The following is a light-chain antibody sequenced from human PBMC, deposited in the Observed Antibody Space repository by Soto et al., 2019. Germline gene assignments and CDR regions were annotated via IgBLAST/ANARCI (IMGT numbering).Light chain of an antibody. CDR2: AAS. CDR3: QQYNSAPVW. J-gene: IGKJ1*01. Sequence: DIQMKQSPSSLSASVGDRVTITCRASQGISNYLAWYQQVQGKVPELLIYAASTLQTGVPLRFSGSGSGTEFTLTISSLQPEDVATYYCQQYNSAPVWFGQGTKVEIK. V-gene: IGKV1-27*01. CDR1: QGISNY.